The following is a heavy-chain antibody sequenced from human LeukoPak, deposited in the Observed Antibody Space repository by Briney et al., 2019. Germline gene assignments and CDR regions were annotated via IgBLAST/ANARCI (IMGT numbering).Heavy chain of an antibody. V-gene: IGHV4-38-2*02. CDR3: ARGLNRDGYNF. J-gene: IGHJ4*02. CDR1: GYSISSGYY. Sequence: PSETLSLTCTVSGYSISSGYYWGWIRQPPGKGLEWIGSIYHSGSTYYNPSLKSRVTISVDTSKNQFSLKLSSVTAADTAVYYCARGLNRDGYNFWGQGTLVTVSS. D-gene: IGHD5-24*01. CDR2: IYHSGST.